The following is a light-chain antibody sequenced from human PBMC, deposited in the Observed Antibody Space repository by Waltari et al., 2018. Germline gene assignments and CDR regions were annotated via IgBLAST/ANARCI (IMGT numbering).Light chain of an antibody. CDR2: EVS. V-gene: IGLV2-14*01. J-gene: IGLJ1*01. CDR3: SSYTSSPYV. Sequence: QSALTQPASVSGSPGQSLTISCTGTSSDVGGYNYVSWYQQHPGKAPKLMIYEVSNRPSGVSNRFSGSKSGNTASLTISGLQAEDEADYYCSSYTSSPYVFGTGTKVTVL. CDR1: SSDVGGYNY.